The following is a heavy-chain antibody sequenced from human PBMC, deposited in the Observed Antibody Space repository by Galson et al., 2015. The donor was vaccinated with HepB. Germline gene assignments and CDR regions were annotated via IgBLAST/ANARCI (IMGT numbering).Heavy chain of an antibody. CDR1: GFTFSSYG. J-gene: IGHJ5*02. V-gene: IGHV3-30*18. D-gene: IGHD3-16*02. CDR2: ISYDGSNK. CDR3: AKVGVIVATTGWFDP. Sequence: SLRLSCAASGFTFSSYGMHWVRQAPGKGLEWVAVISYDGSNKYYADSVKGRFTISRDNSKNTLYLQMNSPRAEDTAVYYCAKVGVIVATTGWFDPWGQGTLVTVSS.